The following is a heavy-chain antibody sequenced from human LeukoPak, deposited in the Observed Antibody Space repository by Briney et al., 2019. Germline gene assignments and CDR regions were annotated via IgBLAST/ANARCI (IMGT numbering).Heavy chain of an antibody. D-gene: IGHD4-17*01. CDR1: GFTFSSYS. V-gene: IGHV3-48*04. CDR3: ARDDGDYAHPVDY. Sequence: GVLRLSCAASGFTFSSYSMNWVRQAPGKGLEWVSYISVSRSTIYYADSVKGRFTISRDNAKNSLYLQMNSLRAEDTAVYYCARDDGDYAHPVDYWGQGTLVTVSS. CDR2: ISVSRSTI. J-gene: IGHJ4*02.